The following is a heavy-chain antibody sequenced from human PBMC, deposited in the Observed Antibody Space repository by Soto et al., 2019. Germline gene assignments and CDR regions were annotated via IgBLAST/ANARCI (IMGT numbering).Heavy chain of an antibody. Sequence: QVQLVESGGGVVQPGRSLRLSCAASGFTFSSYGMHWVRQAPGKGLEWVAVIWYDGSNKYYADSVKGRFTISRDNSKNTLYLQMNSLRPEDTAVYYCARDRDTAMAYWFQGTLVTVSS. J-gene: IGHJ4*02. CDR1: GFTFSSYG. D-gene: IGHD5-18*01. CDR3: ARDRDTAMAY. CDR2: IWYDGSNK. V-gene: IGHV3-33*01.